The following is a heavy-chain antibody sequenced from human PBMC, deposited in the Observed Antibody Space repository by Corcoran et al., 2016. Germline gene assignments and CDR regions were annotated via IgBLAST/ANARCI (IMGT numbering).Heavy chain of an antibody. CDR2: IIPIFGTA. Sequence: QVQLVQSGAEVKKPGSSVKVSCKASGGTFSSYAISWVRQAPGQGLEWMGGIIPIFGTAHYAQKFQGRVTITADKSTSTAYMELSSLRSEDTAVDYWARVTMVRGVIITSGLEYYYGMDVWGQGATVTVSS. D-gene: IGHD3-10*01. J-gene: IGHJ6*02. CDR1: GGTFSSYA. CDR3: ARVTMVRGVIITSGLEYYYGMDV. V-gene: IGHV1-69*06.